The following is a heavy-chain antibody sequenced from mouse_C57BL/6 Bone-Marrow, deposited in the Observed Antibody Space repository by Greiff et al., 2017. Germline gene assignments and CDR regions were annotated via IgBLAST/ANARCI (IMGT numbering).Heavy chain of an antibody. CDR3: TTYGSSLWYFDV. Sequence: VQLQQSGAELVRPGASVKLSCTASGFNIKDDYMHWVKQRPEQGLEWIGWFDPENGDTEYASKFQGKATITADTSSNTAYLQLSSLTSEDTAVYYCTTYGSSLWYFDVWGTGTTVTVSS. CDR1: GFNIKDDY. V-gene: IGHV14-4*01. CDR2: FDPENGDT. D-gene: IGHD1-1*01. J-gene: IGHJ1*03.